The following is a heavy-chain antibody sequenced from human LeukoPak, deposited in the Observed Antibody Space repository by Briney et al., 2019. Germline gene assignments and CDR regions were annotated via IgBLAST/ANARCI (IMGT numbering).Heavy chain of an antibody. D-gene: IGHD3-3*01. CDR3: ARGPNYDFWSGYAIDY. Sequence: ASVKVSCKASGYTFTSYDINWVRQATGQGLEWMGWMIPNSGNTGYAQKFQGRVTMTRNTSISTAYMELSSLRSEDTAVYYCARGPNYDFWSGYAIDYWGQGTLVTVSS. J-gene: IGHJ4*02. V-gene: IGHV1-8*01. CDR1: GYTFTSYD. CDR2: MIPNSGNT.